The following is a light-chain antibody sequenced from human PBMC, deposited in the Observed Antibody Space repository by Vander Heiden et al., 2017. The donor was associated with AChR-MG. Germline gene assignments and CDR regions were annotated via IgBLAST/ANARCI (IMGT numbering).Light chain of an antibody. CDR3: AAWDDSLSGPV. CDR1: YSNIGRNC. Sequence: QSVLPQPPSASGTPGQRVTISCSGAYSNIGRNCVCGYQQVPVTAPKLLIYRNNQRPSGVPDRFSGSKSGTSVSLAISGLRSEDEADYFCAAWDDSLSGPVFGGGTKLTVL. V-gene: IGLV1-47*01. J-gene: IGLJ3*02. CDR2: RNN.